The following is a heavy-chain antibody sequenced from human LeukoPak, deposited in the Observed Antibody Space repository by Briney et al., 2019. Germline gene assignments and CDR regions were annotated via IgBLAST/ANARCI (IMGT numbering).Heavy chain of an antibody. CDR3: ARGPATYYDILTGYPALDY. V-gene: IGHV4-34*01. CDR1: GGFFSGYY. CDR2: INHSGST. D-gene: IGHD3-9*01. J-gene: IGHJ4*02. Sequence: PSETLSLTCAVYGGFFSGYYWSWIRQPPGKRLEWIGEINHSGSTNYNPSLKSRVTISVDTSKNQFSLKLSSVTAADTAVYYCARGPATYYDILTGYPALDYWGQGTLVTVSS.